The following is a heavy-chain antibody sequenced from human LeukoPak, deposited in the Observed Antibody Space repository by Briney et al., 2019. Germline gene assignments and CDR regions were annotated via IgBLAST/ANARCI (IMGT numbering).Heavy chain of an antibody. D-gene: IGHD6-6*01. CDR1: GFTFGDYA. CDR2: IRSKAYGGTT. CDR3: TRDIGPYSSPSGSDY. J-gene: IGHJ4*02. V-gene: IGHV3-49*04. Sequence: GGSLRLSCTASGFTFGDYAMSWVRQAPGKGLEWVGFIRSKAYGGTTEYAASVKGRFTISRDDSKSIAYLQMNSLKTEDTAVYYCTRDIGPYSSPSGSDYWGQGTLVTVSS.